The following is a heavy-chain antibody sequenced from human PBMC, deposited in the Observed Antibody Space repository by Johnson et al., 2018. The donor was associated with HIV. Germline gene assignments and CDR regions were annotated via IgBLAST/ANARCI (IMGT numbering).Heavy chain of an antibody. J-gene: IGHJ3*02. V-gene: IGHV3-30*02. CDR2: IRYDGSNK. CDR1: GFTFSSYG. CDR3: AKIRTSGTGDAFDI. D-gene: IGHD1-14*01. Sequence: QVQLVESGGGVVQPGRSLRLSCAASGFTFSSYGMHWVRQAPGKGLEWVAFIRYDGSNKYYPDSVKGRFTISRDNSKNTLYLQMDSLRAEDTAVYYCAKIRTSGTGDAFDIWGEGTMVTVSS.